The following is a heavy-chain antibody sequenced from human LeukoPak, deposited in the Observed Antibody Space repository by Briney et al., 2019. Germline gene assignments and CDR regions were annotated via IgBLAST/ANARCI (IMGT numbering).Heavy chain of an antibody. D-gene: IGHD3-3*01. Sequence: ASETLSLTCTVSGGSISSYHWRWIRQPPGKGLEWIGYIYYSGSTNYNPSLKSRVTISVDTSTNQFSLKLSSVTAADTAVYYCARLNDFWSGYDYCGQGTLVTVSS. J-gene: IGHJ4*02. CDR1: GGSISSYH. V-gene: IGHV4-59*08. CDR3: ARLNDFWSGYDY. CDR2: IYYSGST.